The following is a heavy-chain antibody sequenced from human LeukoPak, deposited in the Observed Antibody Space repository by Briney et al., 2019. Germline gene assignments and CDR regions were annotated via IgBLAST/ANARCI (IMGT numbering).Heavy chain of an antibody. D-gene: IGHD3-16*01. CDR1: GYSFSSYD. Sequence: ASVKVSCKASGYSFSSYDINWVRQATGQGLEWMGWMNPNSGNTGYAQKFQGRVTMTRNTSINTAYMELSSLRSEDTAVYYCASLAGGSYYYYGMDVWGQGTTVTVSS. J-gene: IGHJ6*02. CDR3: ASLAGGSYYYYGMDV. V-gene: IGHV1-8*01. CDR2: MNPNSGNT.